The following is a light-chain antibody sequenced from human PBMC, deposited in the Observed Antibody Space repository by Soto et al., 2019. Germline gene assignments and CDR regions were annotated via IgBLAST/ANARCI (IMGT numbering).Light chain of an antibody. Sequence: MTQSPSSXSAFVGHTVTXXXRPSQNINSWLAWYQPEXAKGPKLLIHQASXLKSGVPSRFSGSGSGTEFNITISIMHPDDFATYYCQHYNSYAEAFGQGTK. CDR1: QNINSW. CDR2: QAS. J-gene: IGKJ1*01. V-gene: IGKV1-5*03. CDR3: QHYNSYAEA.